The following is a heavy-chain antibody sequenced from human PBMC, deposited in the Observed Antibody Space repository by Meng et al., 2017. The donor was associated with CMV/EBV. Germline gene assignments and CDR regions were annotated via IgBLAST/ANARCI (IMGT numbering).Heavy chain of an antibody. CDR1: GDTSRSYA. V-gene: IGHV1-69*01. CDR3: ARVCGASFFDY. CDR2: ILSVFGKA. Sequence: KPGSSGEVSYKGHGDTSRSYAIRCVRMTPGQWFELIGVILSVFGKANYAQKIHGRVTITADESTRTAYMELIIMRSEDTAVYYCARVCGASFFDYWGQGTLVTVSS. J-gene: IGHJ4*02. D-gene: IGHD4/OR15-4a*01.